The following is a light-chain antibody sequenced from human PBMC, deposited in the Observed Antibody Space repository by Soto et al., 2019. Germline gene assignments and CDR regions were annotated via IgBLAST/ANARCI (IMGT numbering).Light chain of an antibody. J-gene: IGLJ1*01. Sequence: QSALTQPASVSGSPGQSITISCTGSSSDVGAYNYVSWYQHHPDKAPKLVIYDVTNRPSGVSNRFSGSKSGNTASLTISGLQAEDEADYYCSSYTSSSTEVFGTGTKVTVL. CDR3: SSYTSSSTEV. V-gene: IGLV2-14*03. CDR1: SSDVGAYNY. CDR2: DVT.